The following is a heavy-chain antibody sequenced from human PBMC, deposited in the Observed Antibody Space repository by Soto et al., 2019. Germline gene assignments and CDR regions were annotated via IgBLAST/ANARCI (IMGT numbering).Heavy chain of an antibody. J-gene: IGHJ6*02. V-gene: IGHV1-8*01. CDR3: ARTSPPYYDFWSGYYRYYGMDV. CDR1: GYTYTSYD. Sequence: QVQLVQSGAEVKKPGASVKVSCKASGYTYTSYDINWVRQATGQGLEWMGWMNPNSGNTGYAQKFQGRVTMTRNTSISTAYIELSSLRSEDTAVYYCARTSPPYYDFWSGYYRYYGMDVWGQGTTVTVSS. D-gene: IGHD3-3*01. CDR2: MNPNSGNT.